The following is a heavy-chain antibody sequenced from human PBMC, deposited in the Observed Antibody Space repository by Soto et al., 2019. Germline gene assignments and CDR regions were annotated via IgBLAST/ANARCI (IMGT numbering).Heavy chain of an antibody. CDR2: IRSKTNSYAT. Sequence: EVQLVESGGGLVQPGGSLKLSCAASGFTFSGSAMHWVRQASGKGLEWVGRIRSKTNSYATAYAASVKGRFTISRDDSKNTAYLQMNSLKTEDTALYYCTSSLYCSGASRSRPWGQGTLVTVSS. D-gene: IGHD2-15*01. CDR3: TSSLYCSGASRSRP. CDR1: GFTFSGSA. V-gene: IGHV3-73*01. J-gene: IGHJ5*02.